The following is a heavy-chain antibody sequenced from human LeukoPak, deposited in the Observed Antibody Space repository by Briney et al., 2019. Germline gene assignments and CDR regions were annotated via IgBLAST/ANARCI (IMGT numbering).Heavy chain of an antibody. D-gene: IGHD3-9*01. V-gene: IGHV4-39*01. Sequence: PSETLSLTSTVSGGSISSSEYYWGWTRQPPGKGLEWIGSTYYSGNTYYNPSLKSRVTISVDTSKNQFSLKLTSVTAADTAVYYCARPSLQYFDVHPWDVWGKGTTVTISS. CDR3: ARPSLQYFDVHPWDV. CDR2: TYYSGNT. CDR1: GGSISSSEYY. J-gene: IGHJ6*04.